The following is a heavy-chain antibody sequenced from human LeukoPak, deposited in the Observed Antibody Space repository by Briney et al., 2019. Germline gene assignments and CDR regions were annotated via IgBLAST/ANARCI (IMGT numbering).Heavy chain of an antibody. D-gene: IGHD2-15*01. J-gene: IGHJ3*02. CDR3: ATALMTPNAFDT. Sequence: GASVKVSCKVSGYTLTELSMHWVRQAPGKGLEWMGGFDPEDGETIYAQKFQGRVTMTEDTSTDTAYMELSCLRSEDTAVYYCATALMTPNAFDTWGQGTMVTVSS. CDR2: FDPEDGET. V-gene: IGHV1-24*01. CDR1: GYTLTELS.